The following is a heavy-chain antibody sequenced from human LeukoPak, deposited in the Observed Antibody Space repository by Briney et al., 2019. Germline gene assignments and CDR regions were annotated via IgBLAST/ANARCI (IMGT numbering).Heavy chain of an antibody. CDR2: IYSDNT. V-gene: IGHV3-53*01. D-gene: IGHD4/OR15-4a*01. Sequence: GGSLRLSCAASGLTVSSNSMSWVRQAPGKGLEWVSFIYSDNTHYSDSVKGRFTISRDNSKNTLYLQMNSLRAEDTAVYYCARRAGAYSHPYDYWGQGTLVTVSS. CDR3: ARRAGAYSHPYDY. CDR1: GLTVSSNS. J-gene: IGHJ4*02.